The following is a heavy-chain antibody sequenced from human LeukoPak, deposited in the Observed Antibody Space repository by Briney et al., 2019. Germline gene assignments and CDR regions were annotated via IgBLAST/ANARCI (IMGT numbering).Heavy chain of an antibody. CDR2: IYYSGST. CDR3: ARDSEPFDP. CDR1: GGSISSSSYY. V-gene: IGHV4-39*07. D-gene: IGHD1-26*01. J-gene: IGHJ5*02. Sequence: PSETLSLTCTVSGGSISSSSYYWGWIRQPPGKGLEWIGSIYYSGSTYYNPSLKSRVTISVDTSKNQFSLKLSSVTAADTAVYYCARDSEPFDPWGQGTLVTVSS.